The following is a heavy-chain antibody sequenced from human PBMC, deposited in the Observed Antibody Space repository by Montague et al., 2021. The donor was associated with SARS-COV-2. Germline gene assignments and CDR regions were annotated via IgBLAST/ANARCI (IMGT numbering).Heavy chain of an antibody. D-gene: IGHD5-12*01. CDR1: GGSISSGSYY. J-gene: IGHJ4*02. V-gene: IGHV4-61*02. Sequence: TLSLTCTVSGGSISSGSYYWSWIRQPAGKGLEWIGRIYTSGTTDYGFSLKSRVTISVDTSKNQFPLKLTSVTAADTAVYYCARAHSGSWAHLDNWGQGSLVTVSS. CDR2: IYTSGTT. CDR3: ARAHSGSWAHLDN.